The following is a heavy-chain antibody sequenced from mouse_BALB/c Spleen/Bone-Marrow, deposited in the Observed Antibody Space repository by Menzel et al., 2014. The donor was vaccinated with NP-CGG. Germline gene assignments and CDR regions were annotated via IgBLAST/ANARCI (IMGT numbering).Heavy chain of an antibody. J-gene: IGHJ2*01. CDR2: IYPGNSDT. CDR1: GNSFTSYW. D-gene: IGHD2-1*01. V-gene: IGHV1-5*01. CDR3: TRKVYYGNPLDY. Sequence: EVQLVESGTVLARPGASVKMSCKASGNSFTSYWMHWVKQRPGQGLEWIGAIYPGNSDTSYNQKFKGKAKLTAVTSATTAYMELSSLTNEDSAVYFCTRKVYYGNPLDYWGQGTTLTVSS.